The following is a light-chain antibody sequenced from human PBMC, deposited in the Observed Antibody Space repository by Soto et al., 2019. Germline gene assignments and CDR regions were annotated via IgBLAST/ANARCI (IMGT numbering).Light chain of an antibody. CDR2: ATS. V-gene: IGKV1-12*01. J-gene: IGKJ3*01. Sequence: DIQMTQSPSSVSASVGDRVTITCRASQGISNWLAWYQQKPGKAPKLLIYATSNLQSGVPSRFSGSGSGTDFPLTISSLQPEDFAAYYCQQSSSFPLTFGPGTKVDIK. CDR3: QQSSSFPLT. CDR1: QGISNW.